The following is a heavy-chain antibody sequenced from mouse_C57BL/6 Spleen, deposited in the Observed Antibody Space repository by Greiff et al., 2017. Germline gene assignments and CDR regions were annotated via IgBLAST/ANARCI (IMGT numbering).Heavy chain of an antibody. V-gene: IGHV5-17*01. Sequence: EVMLVESGGGLVKPGGSLKLSCAAPGFTFSDYGMHWVRQAPEQGLEWVAYISSGSSTIYYADTVKGRFTISRDNAKNTLFLQMTSLRSEDTAMYYCARGDYDGMFYFDYWGQGTTLTVSA. CDR2: ISSGSSTI. CDR1: GFTFSDYG. D-gene: IGHD2-4*01. J-gene: IGHJ2*01. CDR3: ARGDYDGMFYFDY.